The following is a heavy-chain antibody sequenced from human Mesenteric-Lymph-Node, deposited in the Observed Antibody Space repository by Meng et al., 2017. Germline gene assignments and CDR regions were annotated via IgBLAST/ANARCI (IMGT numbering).Heavy chain of an antibody. V-gene: IGHV3-23*01. Sequence: EVQLLESGGGLVQPGGSLRLSCAASGFTCSSYAMSWVRQAPGKGLEWVSTIRGSGGSTFYTDSVKGRFTISRDNSKNTLYLQMNSLRAEDTAVYYCAKIRIFGVINQDYWGQGTLVTVSS. CDR2: IRGSGGST. CDR1: GFTCSSYA. CDR3: AKIRIFGVINQDY. D-gene: IGHD3-3*01. J-gene: IGHJ4*02.